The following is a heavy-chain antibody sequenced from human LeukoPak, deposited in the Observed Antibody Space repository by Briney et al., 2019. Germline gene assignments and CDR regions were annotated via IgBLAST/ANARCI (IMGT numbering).Heavy chain of an antibody. CDR2: IKQDGSEK. V-gene: IGHV3-7*01. J-gene: IGHJ4*02. CDR3: ARDYGDYEGYFDY. Sequence: GGSLRLSCAASGFTFSSYWMSWVRQAPGKGLEWVANIKQDGSEKYYVDSVKGRFTISRDNAKNSLYLQMNSLRAEDTAVYYCARDYGDYEGYFDYWGQRTQVTVSS. D-gene: IGHD4-17*01. CDR1: GFTFSSYW.